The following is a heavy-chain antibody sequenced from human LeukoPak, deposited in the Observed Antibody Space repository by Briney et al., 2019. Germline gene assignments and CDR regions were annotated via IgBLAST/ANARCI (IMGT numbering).Heavy chain of an antibody. Sequence: AGGSLRLSCAASGFTFSSYGMHWVRQAPGKGLEWVAFIWYDGSNKYYADSVKGRFTISRDNSKNTLYLQMNSLRAEDTAVYYCAKDPLSPYDYVWGERGPSFDYWGQGTLVTVSS. V-gene: IGHV3-30*02. CDR3: AKDPLSPYDYVWGERGPSFDY. CDR2: IWYDGSNK. J-gene: IGHJ4*02. CDR1: GFTFSSYG. D-gene: IGHD3-16*01.